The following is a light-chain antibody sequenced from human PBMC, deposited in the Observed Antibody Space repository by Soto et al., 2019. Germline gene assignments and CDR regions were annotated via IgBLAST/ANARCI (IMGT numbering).Light chain of an antibody. J-gene: IGKJ4*01. Sequence: EIVLTQSPATLSLSPGERATLSCRASQSISNYSAWYQQKPGQAPRLLIYDASNRAAGIPARFSGSGSGTDFTLTISSLEPEDFAVYYCQQRSNWPPLTFGGGTKVEIK. CDR2: DAS. V-gene: IGKV3-11*01. CDR3: QQRSNWPPLT. CDR1: QSISNY.